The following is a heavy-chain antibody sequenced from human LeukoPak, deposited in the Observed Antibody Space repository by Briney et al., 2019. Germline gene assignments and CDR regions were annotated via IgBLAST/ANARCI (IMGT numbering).Heavy chain of an antibody. CDR2: IIPIFGTA. Sequence: EASVKVPCKASGGTFSSYAISWVRQAPGQGLEWMGGIIPIFGTANYAQKFQGRVTITTDESTSTAYMELSSLRSEDTAVYYCARGAAAGIRGISSVNFDYWGQGTLVTVSS. J-gene: IGHJ4*02. CDR3: ARGAAAGIRGISSVNFDY. V-gene: IGHV1-69*05. CDR1: GGTFSSYA. D-gene: IGHD6-13*01.